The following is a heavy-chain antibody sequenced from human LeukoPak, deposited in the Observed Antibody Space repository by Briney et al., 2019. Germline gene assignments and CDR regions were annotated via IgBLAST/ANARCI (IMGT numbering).Heavy chain of an antibody. V-gene: IGHV4-4*07. CDR2: FYTSGSI. Sequence: SETLSLTCTVSADSISGYSWNWVRQPAGKGLEWIGRFYTSGSINYNPSLKSRVTVSVDTSKNQFSLEMTSVTAADTAVYYCARGLYSSTYYFYYMDVWGKGTTVTVSS. CDR1: ADSISGYS. D-gene: IGHD6-13*01. CDR3: ARGLYSSTYYFYYMDV. J-gene: IGHJ6*03.